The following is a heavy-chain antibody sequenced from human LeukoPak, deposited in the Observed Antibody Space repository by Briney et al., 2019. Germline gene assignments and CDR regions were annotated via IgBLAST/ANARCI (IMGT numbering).Heavy chain of an antibody. D-gene: IGHD3-3*01. CDR2: INSDGSST. Sequence: PGGSLRLSCAASGFTFSSYWMPWVRHAPGKGLVWVSRINSDGSSTSYADSVKGRFTISRDNAKNTLYLQMNSLRAEDTAVYYCARDLRVRGVTLPSPWGQGTLVTVSS. J-gene: IGHJ5*02. V-gene: IGHV3-74*01. CDR1: GFTFSSYW. CDR3: ARDLRVRGVTLPSP.